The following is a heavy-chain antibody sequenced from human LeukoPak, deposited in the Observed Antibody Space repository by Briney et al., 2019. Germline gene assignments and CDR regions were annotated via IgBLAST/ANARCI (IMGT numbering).Heavy chain of an antibody. J-gene: IGHJ2*01. Sequence: SETLSLTCTVSGGSINRGSDYWSWMRQPAGKGLEWIGRIYTSGGTTYNPSLKSRVTISVDTSKNQFALNLKSVTAADTAVYYCARGELQHLGYFDLWGRGSLVTVSS. CDR1: GGSINRGSDY. V-gene: IGHV4-61*02. CDR2: IYTSGGT. CDR3: ARGELQHLGYFDL. D-gene: IGHD3-10*01.